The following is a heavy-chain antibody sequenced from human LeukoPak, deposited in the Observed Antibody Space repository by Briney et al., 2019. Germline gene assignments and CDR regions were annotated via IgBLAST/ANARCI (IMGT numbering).Heavy chain of an antibody. Sequence: SETLSLTCTVSGGSISPYYWSWIRQPPGKDLEWIAFIFYSGSTRYNPSLTSRVTISVDTSKNQFSLKLTSVTAADTAVYYCARHSVASPHYFDYWGQGALVTVSS. CDR2: IFYSGST. V-gene: IGHV4-59*08. D-gene: IGHD5/OR15-5a*01. CDR3: ARHSVASPHYFDY. CDR1: GGSISPYY. J-gene: IGHJ4*02.